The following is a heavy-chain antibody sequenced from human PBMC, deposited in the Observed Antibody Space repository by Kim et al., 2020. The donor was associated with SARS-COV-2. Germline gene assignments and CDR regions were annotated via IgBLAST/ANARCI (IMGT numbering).Heavy chain of an antibody. J-gene: IGHJ6*01. D-gene: IGHD2-15*01. CDR2: IYYSGTA. CDR1: GGSFSSCGYS. V-gene: IGHV4-30-2*06. CDR3: ARGSCSGGACSSGYYY. Sequence: SETLSLTCTVSGGSFSSCGYSWSWMRQSPGKGLEWIGYIYYSGTAYYYPSLKSRVTISVDRSKNHFSLNLSSVTAADTAVYYCARGSCSGGACSSGYYY.